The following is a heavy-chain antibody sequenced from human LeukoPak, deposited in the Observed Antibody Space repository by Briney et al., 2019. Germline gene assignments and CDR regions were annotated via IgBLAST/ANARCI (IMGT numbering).Heavy chain of an antibody. CDR1: GFTFSDYY. J-gene: IGHJ4*02. Sequence: GGSLRLSCAASGFTFSDYYMSWIRQAPGKGLEWVSYISSSGSTIYYADSVKGRFTISRDNSKNTLYLQMNSLRAEDTAVYYCARPSYSSGWSEAYYFDYWGQGTLVTVSS. D-gene: IGHD6-19*01. V-gene: IGHV3-11*04. CDR2: ISSSGSTI. CDR3: ARPSYSSGWSEAYYFDY.